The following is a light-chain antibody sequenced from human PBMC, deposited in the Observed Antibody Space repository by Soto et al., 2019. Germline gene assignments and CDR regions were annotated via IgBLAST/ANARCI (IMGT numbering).Light chain of an antibody. J-gene: IGKJ2*01. CDR1: QDINKF. Sequence: IQLTQSPSSLSASVGDRVTVTCRASQDINKFLAWFQQKPGKAPNLLIFSASTLQSAVPSRFSGGGSGTDCTLTINSLQHDDCATYYCQQLKTYPYTFGQGTKLEIK. V-gene: IGKV1-9*01. CDR3: QQLKTYPYT. CDR2: SAS.